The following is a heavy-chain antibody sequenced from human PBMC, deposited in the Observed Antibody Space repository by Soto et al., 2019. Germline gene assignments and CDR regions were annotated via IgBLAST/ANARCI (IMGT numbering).Heavy chain of an antibody. CDR2: IKQDGSEK. Sequence: GGSLRLSCAASGFTFSSYWMSWVRQAPGKGLEWVANIKQDGSEKHYVDSVKGRFTISRDNAKNSLYLQMNSLRAEDTAVYYCARVTGDYAFDIWGQGTMVTVSS. V-gene: IGHV3-7*03. J-gene: IGHJ3*02. D-gene: IGHD7-27*01. CDR3: ARVTGDYAFDI. CDR1: GFTFSSYW.